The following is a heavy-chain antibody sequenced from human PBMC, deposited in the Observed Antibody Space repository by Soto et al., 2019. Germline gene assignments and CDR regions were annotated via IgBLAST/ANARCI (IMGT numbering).Heavy chain of an antibody. V-gene: IGHV1-46*01. CDR3: ARTYCSGGSCYGIDP. CDR2: INPSGGST. Sequence: ASVKVSCKASGYTFTSYYMHWVRQAPGQGLEWMGIINPSGGSTSYAQKFQGRVTMTRDTSTSTGYMELSSLRSEDTAVYYCARTYCSGGSCYGIDPWGQGTLVTVSS. D-gene: IGHD2-15*01. CDR1: GYTFTSYY. J-gene: IGHJ5*02.